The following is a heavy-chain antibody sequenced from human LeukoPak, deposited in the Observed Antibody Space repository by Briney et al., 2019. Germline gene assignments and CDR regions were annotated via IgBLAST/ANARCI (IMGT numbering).Heavy chain of an antibody. CDR2: IGGGGGDT. V-gene: IGHV3-23*01. Sequence: PGGSLRLSCVASGFTLRNYAMSWVRQAPGKGLEWVSAIGGGGGDTYYADSVKGRFTISRDNSKNTVYLQMNSLRAEDTAVYYCATVRGVIVDIWGKGTTVTVSS. CDR1: GFTLRNYA. CDR3: ATVRGVIVDI. D-gene: IGHD3-10*01. J-gene: IGHJ6*04.